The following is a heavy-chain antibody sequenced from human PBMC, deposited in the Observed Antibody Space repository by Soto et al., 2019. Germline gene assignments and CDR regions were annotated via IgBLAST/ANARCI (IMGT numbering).Heavy chain of an antibody. Sequence: PSETLSLTCTVSGGSISSSSYYWGWIRQPPGKGLEWIGSIYYSGSTYYNPSLKSRVTISVDTSKNQFSLKLSSVTAADTAVYYCAFLSGYDLDYYYGMDVWGQGTTVTVSS. CDR1: GGSISSSSYY. CDR3: AFLSGYDLDYYYGMDV. CDR2: IYYSGST. V-gene: IGHV4-39*01. J-gene: IGHJ6*02. D-gene: IGHD5-12*01.